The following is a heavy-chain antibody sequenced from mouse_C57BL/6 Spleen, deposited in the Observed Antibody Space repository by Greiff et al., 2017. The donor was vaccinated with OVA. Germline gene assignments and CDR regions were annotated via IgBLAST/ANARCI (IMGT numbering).Heavy chain of an antibody. V-gene: IGHV1-26*01. CDR3: ARWSPVYYGSSSDY. CDR1: GYTFTDYY. J-gene: IGHJ2*01. CDR2: INPNNGGT. Sequence: EVQLQQSRPELVKPGASVKISCKASGYTFTDYYMNWVKQSHGKSLEWIGDINPNNGGTSYNQKFKGKATLTVDKSSSTAYMELRSLTSEDSAVYYCARWSPVYYGSSSDYWGQGTTLTVSS. D-gene: IGHD1-1*01.